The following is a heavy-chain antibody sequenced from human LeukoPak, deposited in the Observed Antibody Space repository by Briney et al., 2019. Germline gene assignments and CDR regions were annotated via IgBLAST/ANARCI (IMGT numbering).Heavy chain of an antibody. CDR2: IYTSGST. Sequence: SETLSLTCTVSGYSISSGTYYWSWIRQPAGKGLEWIGRIYTSGSTNYNPSLKSRVTISVDTSKNQFSLKLSSVTAADTAVYYCARFWGSGDYWGQGTLVTVSS. CDR1: GYSISSGTYY. V-gene: IGHV4-61*02. J-gene: IGHJ4*02. D-gene: IGHD3-16*01. CDR3: ARFWGSGDY.